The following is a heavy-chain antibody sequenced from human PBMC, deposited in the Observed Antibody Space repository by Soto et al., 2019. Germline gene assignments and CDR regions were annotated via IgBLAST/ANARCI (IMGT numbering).Heavy chain of an antibody. CDR1: GFTFSNAW. J-gene: IGHJ6*01. V-gene: IGHV3-15*01. CDR2: IKSKTDGGTT. D-gene: IGHD3-22*01. CDR3: TTDTAGYYSIYYYSYGMEV. Sequence: PGGSLRLSCASSGFTFSNAWMSWVRHSPGKWLEWVGRIKSKTDGGTTDYAAPVKGRFTISRDDSKNKLYLQMNSLKTEDTAVYYCTTDTAGYYSIYYYSYGMEVWVQGTTVIVSS.